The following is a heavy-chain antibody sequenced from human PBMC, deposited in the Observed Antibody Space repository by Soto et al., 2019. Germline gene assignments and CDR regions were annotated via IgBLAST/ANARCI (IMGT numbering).Heavy chain of an antibody. V-gene: IGHV4-31*03. CDR3: ATTTVTLFDY. Sequence: SETLSLTCTVSGGSISSGGYYWSWIRQHPGKGLEWIGYIYYSGSTYYNPSLKSRVTISVDTSKNQFSLKLSSVTVADTAVYYCATTTVTLFDYWGQGTLVTVSS. CDR1: GGSISSGGYY. J-gene: IGHJ4*02. CDR2: IYYSGST. D-gene: IGHD4-4*01.